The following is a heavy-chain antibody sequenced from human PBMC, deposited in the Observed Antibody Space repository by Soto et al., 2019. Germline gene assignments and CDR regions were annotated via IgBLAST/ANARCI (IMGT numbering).Heavy chain of an antibody. Sequence: GGSLRLSCAASGFTFSSYAMSWVRQAPGKGLEWVSTIRGSGGSTYYGDSVKGRFTISRDNSKNTLYLQMNSLRAEDTAVYYCAKKTWLGGGVMVVWGQGTTVTVS. D-gene: IGHD6-19*01. V-gene: IGHV3-23*01. J-gene: IGHJ6*02. CDR3: AKKTWLGGGVMVV. CDR1: GFTFSSYA. CDR2: IRGSGGST.